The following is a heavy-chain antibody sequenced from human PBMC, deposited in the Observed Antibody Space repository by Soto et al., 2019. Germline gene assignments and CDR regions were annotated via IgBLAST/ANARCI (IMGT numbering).Heavy chain of an antibody. V-gene: IGHV6-1*01. J-gene: IGHJ6*02. D-gene: IGHD6-19*01. CDR3: ASGRIAVAGRGEIYYYYGMDV. CDR1: GDSVSSNSAA. CDR2: TYYRSKWYN. Sequence: PSQTLSLTCAISGDSVSSNSAAWNWIRQSPSRGLEWLGRTYYRSKWYNDYAVSVKSRITINPDTSKNQFSLQLNSVTPEDTAVYYCASGRIAVAGRGEIYYYYGMDVWGQGTLVTVSS.